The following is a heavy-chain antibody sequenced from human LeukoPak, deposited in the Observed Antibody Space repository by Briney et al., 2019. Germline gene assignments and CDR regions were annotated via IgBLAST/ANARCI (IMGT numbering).Heavy chain of an antibody. J-gene: IGHJ6*02. D-gene: IGHD1-26*01. Sequence: SGGSLRLSCAASGFTFDDYAMHWVRQAPGKGLEWVSLISGDGGSTYYADSVKGRFTISRDNSKNSLYLQMNSLRTEDTALYYCAKDQVGATTVPWYYGMDVWGQGTTVTVSS. CDR2: ISGDGGST. V-gene: IGHV3-43*02. CDR1: GFTFDDYA. CDR3: AKDQVGATTVPWYYGMDV.